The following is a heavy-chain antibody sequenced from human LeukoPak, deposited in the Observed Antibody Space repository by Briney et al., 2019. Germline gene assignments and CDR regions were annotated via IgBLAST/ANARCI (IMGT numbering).Heavy chain of an antibody. D-gene: IGHD2-2*01. CDR2: INHNGST. CDR3: ARVSVAAMHYYYYYMDV. CDR1: GGSFSDSY. V-gene: IGHV4-34*01. J-gene: IGHJ6*03. Sequence: SETLSLTCVVYGGSFSDSYWSWIRQPPGKGLEWIGEINHNGSTNYNPSLKSRVTISVDTSKNQFSLKLSSVTAADTAVYYCARVSVAAMHYYYYYMDVWGKGTTVTVSS.